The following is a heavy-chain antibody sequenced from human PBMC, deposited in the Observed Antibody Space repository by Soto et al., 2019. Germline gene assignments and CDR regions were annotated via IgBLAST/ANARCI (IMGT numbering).Heavy chain of an antibody. D-gene: IGHD4-17*01. Sequence: GGSLRLSCAASGFTFSSYSMNWVRQAPGKGLEWVSYISSSSSTIYYADSVKGRFTISRDNAKNSLYLQMNSLRAEDTAVYYCAREWGLYGDSTFDYWGQGTLVTVSS. CDR1: GFTFSSYS. J-gene: IGHJ4*02. V-gene: IGHV3-48*01. CDR2: ISSSSSTI. CDR3: AREWGLYGDSTFDY.